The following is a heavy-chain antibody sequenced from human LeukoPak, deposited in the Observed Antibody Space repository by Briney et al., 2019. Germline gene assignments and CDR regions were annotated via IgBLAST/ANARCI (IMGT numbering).Heavy chain of an antibody. CDR2: INPSGGST. Sequence: GASVKVSCKASGYTFTSYYMHWVRQAPGQGLEWMGIINPSGGSTSYAQKFQGRVTMTRDTSTSTVYMELSSLRSEDTAVYYCAKVISVATGKYYFDYWGQGTLVTVSS. CDR3: AKVISVATGKYYFDY. V-gene: IGHV1-46*01. D-gene: IGHD5-12*01. J-gene: IGHJ4*02. CDR1: GYTFTSYY.